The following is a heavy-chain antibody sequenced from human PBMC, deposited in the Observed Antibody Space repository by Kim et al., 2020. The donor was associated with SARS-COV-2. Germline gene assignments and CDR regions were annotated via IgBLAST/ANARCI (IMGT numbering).Heavy chain of an antibody. CDR3: ARESRITIFGVVIILFDY. V-gene: IGHV1-18*01. CDR2: ISAYNGNT. Sequence: ASVKVSCKASGYTFTSYGISWVRLAPGQGLEWMGWISAYNGNTNYAQKLHGRVTMTTDTSTSTAYMELRSLRSDDTAVYYCARESRITIFGVVIILFDYWGQGTLVTVSS. CDR1: GYTFTSYG. J-gene: IGHJ4*02. D-gene: IGHD3-3*01.